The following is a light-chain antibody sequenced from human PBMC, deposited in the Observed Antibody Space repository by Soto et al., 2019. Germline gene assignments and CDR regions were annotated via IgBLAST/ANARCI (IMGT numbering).Light chain of an antibody. CDR2: GAS. CDR1: QSVSSY. Sequence: EIVLTQSPATLSLSPGERATLSCRASQSVSSYLAWYQQKPGQAPRLLIYGASTRATGIPDRFSGSGSGTDFTLTISRLEPEDSAAYYCQQYGSSPTWTFGQGTKVDIK. J-gene: IGKJ1*01. V-gene: IGKV3-20*01. CDR3: QQYGSSPTWT.